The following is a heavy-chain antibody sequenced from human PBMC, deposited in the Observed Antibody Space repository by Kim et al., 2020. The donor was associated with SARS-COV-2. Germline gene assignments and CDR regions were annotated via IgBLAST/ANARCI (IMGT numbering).Heavy chain of an antibody. J-gene: IGHJ3*02. CDR1: GGSFSGYY. CDR2: INHSGST. D-gene: IGHD3-22*01. V-gene: IGHV4-34*01. Sequence: SETLSLTCAVYGGSFSGYYWSWIRQPPGKGLEWIGEINHSGSTNYNPSLKSRVTISVDTSKNQFSLKLSSVTAADTAVYYCARGGGRITMIVAGMNAFDIWGQGTMVTVSS. CDR3: ARGGGRITMIVAGMNAFDI.